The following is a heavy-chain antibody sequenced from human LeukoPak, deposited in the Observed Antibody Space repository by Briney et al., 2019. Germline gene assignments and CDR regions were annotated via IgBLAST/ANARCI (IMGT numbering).Heavy chain of an antibody. D-gene: IGHD4-17*01. V-gene: IGHV4-59*11. J-gene: IGHJ4*02. CDR3: ARRGHGDYYFDY. CDR1: GDSISSHY. Sequence: SETLSLTCTASGDSISSHYWSWIRQPPGKGLEWIGYIYYSGSTSYNPSLKSRVTISVDRSKNQFSPKLSSVTAADTAVYYCARRGHGDYYFDYWGQGTLVTVSS. CDR2: IYYSGST.